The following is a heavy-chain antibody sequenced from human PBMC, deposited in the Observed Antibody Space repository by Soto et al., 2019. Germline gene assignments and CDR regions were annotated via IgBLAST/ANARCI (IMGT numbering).Heavy chain of an antibody. CDR2: FYYSGTT. CDR1: GDSITASYSN. J-gene: IGHJ4*02. CDR3: ANLVRDDVSTNDFDH. V-gene: IGHV4-39*01. Sequence: SETLSLTCTVSGDSITASYSNWAWIRQPPGKGLEGIGTFYYSGTTSQNPPLRSRITISGATSRNPSSMNFRSVTAGDSGVYTSANLVRDDVSTNDFDHWGQGTLGTVSS. D-gene: IGHD3-22*01.